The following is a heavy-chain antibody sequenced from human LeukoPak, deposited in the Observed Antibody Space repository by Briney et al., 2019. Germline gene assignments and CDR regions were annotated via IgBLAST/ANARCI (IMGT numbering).Heavy chain of an antibody. D-gene: IGHD2-15*01. CDR2: ISGSGNTT. J-gene: IGHJ2*01. CDR1: QFTFSNYP. Sequence: GGSLRLSCAASQFTFSNYPMSWVRQAPGKGLEWVSAISGSGNTTYFGDSVTGRFTISRDNSKNTVHLQMNSLSAEDTAVYYCAKGAYSYCSGGSCYSPHWYFDLWGRGTLVTVSS. CDR3: AKGAYSYCSGGSCYSPHWYFDL. V-gene: IGHV3-23*01.